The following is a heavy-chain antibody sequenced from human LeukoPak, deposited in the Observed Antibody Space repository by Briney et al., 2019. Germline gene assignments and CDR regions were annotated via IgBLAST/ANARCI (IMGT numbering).Heavy chain of an antibody. CDR1: GGSISSSSYY. V-gene: IGHV4-39*01. CDR3: ARHGYCSSTSCRPPLWDY. Sequence: SETLSLTCTVSGGSISSSSYYWGWIRQPPGKGLEWIGSIYYSGSTYYNLSLKSRVTISVDTSKNQFSLKLSSVTAADTAVYYCARHGYCSSTSCRPPLWDYWGQGTLVTVSS. CDR2: IYYSGST. D-gene: IGHD2-2*03. J-gene: IGHJ4*02.